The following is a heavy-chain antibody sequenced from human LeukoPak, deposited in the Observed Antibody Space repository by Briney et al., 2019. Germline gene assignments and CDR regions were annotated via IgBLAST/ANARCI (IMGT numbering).Heavy chain of an antibody. CDR1: GFTFSSYW. CDR3: AREHDSFAFDY. D-gene: IGHD3-22*01. Sequence: GGSLRHSCAASGFTFSSYWMSWVRQAPGKGLEWVANIKQDGSEKYYVDSVKGRFTISRDNAKNSLYLQMNSLRAEDTAVYYCAREHDSFAFDYWGQGTLVTVSS. CDR2: IKQDGSEK. J-gene: IGHJ4*02. V-gene: IGHV3-7*01.